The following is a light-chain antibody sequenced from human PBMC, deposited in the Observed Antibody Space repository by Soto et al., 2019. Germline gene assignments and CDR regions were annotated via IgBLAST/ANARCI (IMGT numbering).Light chain of an antibody. V-gene: IGKV1-9*01. CDR1: QGIGNN. Sequence: DIRLTQSPSFLSSSFGDRVTITCRASQGIGNNLAWYQGKPGKAPKLLIYTVSTFQRGVPSRFSGSGSGTECSITISSLKEEDCATYYCQQLNSYTITFGQGTRLEIK. J-gene: IGKJ5*01. CDR3: QQLNSYTIT. CDR2: TVS.